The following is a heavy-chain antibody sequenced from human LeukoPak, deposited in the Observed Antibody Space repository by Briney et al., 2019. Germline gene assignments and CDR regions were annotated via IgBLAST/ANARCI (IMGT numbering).Heavy chain of an antibody. J-gene: IGHJ4*02. CDR1: GGFISRYY. Sequence: PSDTLSLICTVSGGFISRYYWRWIPQPAGKGLEGIGRIYSAGRTNYNPSLKSRVTMPVDPSKNNFSLTLSSVTAADTAVYYCARGPGGFGELSLDYWGQGTLVTVSP. CDR2: IYSAGRT. V-gene: IGHV4-4*07. D-gene: IGHD3-10*01. CDR3: ARGPGGFGELSLDY.